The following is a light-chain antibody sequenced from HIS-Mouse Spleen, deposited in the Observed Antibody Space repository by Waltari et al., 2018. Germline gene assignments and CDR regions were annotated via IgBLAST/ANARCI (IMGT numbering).Light chain of an antibody. CDR2: DDS. CDR3: QVWDSSSDHVV. J-gene: IGLJ2*01. V-gene: IGLV3-21*03. Sequence: SYVLTQPPSVSVAPGKTARITCGGNNIGSESAHWYQQKPGQAPVLVVYDDSDRHAGIPERVSGSNSGNTATLTISRVEAGDEADCYCQVWDSSSDHVVFGGGTKLTVL. CDR1: NIGSES.